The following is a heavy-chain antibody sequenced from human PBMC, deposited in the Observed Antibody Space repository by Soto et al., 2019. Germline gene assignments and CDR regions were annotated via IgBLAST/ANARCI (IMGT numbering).Heavy chain of an antibody. CDR2: IYYSGST. CDR1: GGSIRNYY. CDR3: ARHRYSYGVYYFDY. J-gene: IGHJ4*02. Sequence: PSETLSLTCIVSGGSIRNYYWGLVRQPPGKGLEWIGYIYYSGSTNYNPSLTSRVTISVDTSKNQFSLKLSSVTAADTAVYYCARHRYSYGVYYFDYWGQGTLVTVSS. D-gene: IGHD5-18*01. V-gene: IGHV4-59*08.